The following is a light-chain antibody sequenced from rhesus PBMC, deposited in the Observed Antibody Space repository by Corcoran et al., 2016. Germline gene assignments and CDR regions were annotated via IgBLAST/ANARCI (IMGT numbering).Light chain of an antibody. CDR3: QQHNSYPRT. CDR2: YAS. V-gene: IGKV1S14*01. J-gene: IGKJ1*01. CDR1: QGISNY. Sequence: DIQMTQSPSSLSASVGDTVTITCRASQGISNYLAWYQQKPGKAPNPLIYYASNLESGFPSRFSGSGSGKDFTLTISRLQPEDFAIYYCQQHNSYPRTFGQGTKVEIK.